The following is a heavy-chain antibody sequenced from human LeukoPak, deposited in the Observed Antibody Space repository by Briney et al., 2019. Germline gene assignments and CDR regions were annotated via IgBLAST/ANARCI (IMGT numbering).Heavy chain of an antibody. Sequence: SETLSLTCTVSGGSISSYYWSWIRQPPGKGLEWIWYIYYSGSTNYNPSLKSRVTISVDTSKNQFSLKLSSVTAADTAVYYCAREWDYDSSGYYGTFDYWGQGTLVTVSS. CDR2: IYYSGST. V-gene: IGHV4-59*01. CDR1: GGSISSYY. D-gene: IGHD3-22*01. CDR3: AREWDYDSSGYYGTFDY. J-gene: IGHJ4*02.